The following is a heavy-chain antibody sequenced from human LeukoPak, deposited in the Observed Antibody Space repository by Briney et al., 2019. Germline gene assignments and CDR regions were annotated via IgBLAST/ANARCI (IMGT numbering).Heavy chain of an antibody. V-gene: IGHV4-34*01. CDR1: GGSISSYY. J-gene: IGHJ4*02. CDR3: ARKIGVYVRDGYNYFFDY. Sequence: PSETLSLTCTVSGGSISSYYWSWIRQPPGKGLEWIGEINHSGSTNYNPSLKSRVTISVDTSKNQFSLKLSSVTAADTAVYYCARKIGVYVRDGYNYFFDYWGQGTLVTVSS. D-gene: IGHD5-24*01. CDR2: INHSGST.